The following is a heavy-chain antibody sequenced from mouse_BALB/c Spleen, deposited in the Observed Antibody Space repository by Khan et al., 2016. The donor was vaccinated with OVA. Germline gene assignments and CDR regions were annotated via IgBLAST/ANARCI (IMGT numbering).Heavy chain of an antibody. Sequence: QVQLQESGAELAKPGASVKMSCKASGYTFTNYWMHWVKQRPGQGLEWIGYINPTSGYTDYNQKFKEKATLTADKSSSTAYMQLSSLTSDDSAVYYCSRDRIDYWGQGTTLTVS. CDR1: GYTFTNYW. J-gene: IGHJ2*01. CDR3: SRDRIDY. CDR2: INPTSGYT. V-gene: IGHV1-7*01.